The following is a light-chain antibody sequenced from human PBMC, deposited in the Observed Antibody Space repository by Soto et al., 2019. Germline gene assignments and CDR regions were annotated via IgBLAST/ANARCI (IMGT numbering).Light chain of an antibody. Sequence: QSALTQPASVSGSPGQSITISCTGTSSDVGSYNLVSWYQQHPGKALKLMIYEGSKRPSGVSNRFSGSKSGNTASLTISGLQAEDEADYYCCSYAGSSTHVVFGGGTKVTVL. CDR1: SSDVGSYNL. V-gene: IGLV2-23*01. J-gene: IGLJ2*01. CDR2: EGS. CDR3: CSYAGSSTHVV.